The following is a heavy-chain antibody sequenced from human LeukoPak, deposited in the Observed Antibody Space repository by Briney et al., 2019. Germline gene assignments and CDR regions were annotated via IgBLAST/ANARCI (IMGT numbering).Heavy chain of an antibody. D-gene: IGHD3-22*01. CDR2: IYSGGST. V-gene: IGHV3-53*01. Sequence: GGSLRLSCAASGFTVSSNYMSWVRQAPGKGLEWVSVIYSGGSTYYADSVKGRFTISRDNSKNTLYLQMNSLRAEDTAVYYCARDNYNSSGYYSFDYWGQGTLVTVSS. J-gene: IGHJ4*02. CDR3: ARDNYNSSGYYSFDY. CDR1: GFTVSSNY.